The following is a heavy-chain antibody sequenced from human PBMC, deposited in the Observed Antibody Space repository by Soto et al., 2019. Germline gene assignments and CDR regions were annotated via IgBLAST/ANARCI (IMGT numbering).Heavy chain of an antibody. J-gene: IGHJ6*02. D-gene: IGHD2-15*01. V-gene: IGHV1-69*13. Sequence: SVKVSCKASGGTFSSYAISWVRQAPGQGLEWMGGIIPIFGTANYAQKFQGRVTITADESTSTAYMELSSLRSEDTAVYYCARATLVADYYYYGMDVWGQGTTVTVSS. CDR1: GGTFSSYA. CDR2: IIPIFGTA. CDR3: ARATLVADYYYYGMDV.